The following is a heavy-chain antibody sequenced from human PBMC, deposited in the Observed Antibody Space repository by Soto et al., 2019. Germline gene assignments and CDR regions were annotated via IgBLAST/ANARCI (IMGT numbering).Heavy chain of an antibody. V-gene: IGHV1-69*13. CDR2: IIPIFGTA. J-gene: IGHJ6*02. Sequence: ASVKVSCKASGGTFSSYAISWVRQAPGQGLEWMGGIIPIFGTANYAQKFQGRVTITADESTSTAYMELSSLRSEDTAVYYCARTTRILRFLEWLSPHYYYYGMDAWGQGTTVTVSS. CDR3: ARTTRILRFLEWLSPHYYYYGMDA. CDR1: GGTFSSYA. D-gene: IGHD3-3*01.